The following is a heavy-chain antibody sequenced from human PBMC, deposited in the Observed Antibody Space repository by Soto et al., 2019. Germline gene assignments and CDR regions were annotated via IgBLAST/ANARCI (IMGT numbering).Heavy chain of an antibody. J-gene: IGHJ6*02. CDR2: ISAYNGNT. CDR1: GCTFTSYG. D-gene: IGHD6-6*01. Sequence: GASVKVSCKASGCTFTSYGISWVRQAPGQGLEWMGWISAYNGNTNYAQKLQGRVTMTTDTSTSTAYMELRSLRSDDTAVYYCARGGAARGQYYYYGMDVWGQGTTVTVSS. V-gene: IGHV1-18*04. CDR3: ARGGAARGQYYYYGMDV.